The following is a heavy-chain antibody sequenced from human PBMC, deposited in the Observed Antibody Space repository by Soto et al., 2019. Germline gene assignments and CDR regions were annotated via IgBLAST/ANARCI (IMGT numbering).Heavy chain of an antibody. D-gene: IGHD3-10*01. CDR1: GGIFSTYA. J-gene: IGHJ4*01. CDR2: IIPIFGTP. Sequence: QVQLVQSGAEVKKPGSSVKGSCKASGGIFSTYAISWLRQAPGQGLEWMGGIIPIFGTPNYAQRCQGRVTITADESTSTAYMELSRLRSEDTAIYYCARDRDDYGTGNYYNRIDFWGHGTLVNVSS. CDR3: ARDRDDYGTGNYYNRIDF. V-gene: IGHV1-69*01.